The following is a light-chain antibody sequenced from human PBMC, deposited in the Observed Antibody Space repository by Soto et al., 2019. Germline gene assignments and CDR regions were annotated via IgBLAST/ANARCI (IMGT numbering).Light chain of an antibody. V-gene: IGKV3-20*01. CDR3: QQYGSSHPMYT. CDR1: QSVSSNY. Sequence: EIVLTQSPGTLSLSPGERATLSCRASQSVSSNYLAWYQKKPGQTPRLLIHGASSRATGIPDRFSSSGSGTDFTLTIARLEPEDFAVYYCQQYGSSHPMYTFGQGTKLEIK. J-gene: IGKJ2*01. CDR2: GAS.